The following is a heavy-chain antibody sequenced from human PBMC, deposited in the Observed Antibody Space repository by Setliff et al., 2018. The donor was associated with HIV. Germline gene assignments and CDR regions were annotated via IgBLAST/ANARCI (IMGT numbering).Heavy chain of an antibody. CDR1: GFTFSDYY. Sequence: ASVKVSCKASGFTFSDYYMHWVRQAPGQGLEWMGWVRPYNADKNYAKKFQGRVTMTSDTSISTAYLELSGLTSDDTAIYYCARDRAYCSSGSCYRPLVYYFYYVDVWGTGTTVTVSS. V-gene: IGHV1-2*02. D-gene: IGHD2-15*01. J-gene: IGHJ6*03. CDR2: VRPYNADK. CDR3: ARDRAYCSSGSCYRPLVYYFYYVDV.